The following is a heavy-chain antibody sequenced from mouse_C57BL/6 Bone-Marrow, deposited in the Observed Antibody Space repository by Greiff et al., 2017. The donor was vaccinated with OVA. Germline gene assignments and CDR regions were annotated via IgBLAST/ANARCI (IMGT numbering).Heavy chain of an antibody. CDR1: GYTFTSYW. D-gene: IGHD2-3*01. V-gene: IGHV1-72*01. CDR2: IDPNRGGT. Sequence: QVQLQQPGAELVKPGASVKLSCKASGYTFTSYWMHWVKQRPGRGLEWIGRIDPNRGGTKYNEKFKSKATLTVDKPSSTAYMQLSSLTSEDSAVYYCARGGSMGWLPDYYAMDYWGQGTSVTVSS. J-gene: IGHJ4*01. CDR3: ARGGSMGWLPDYYAMDY.